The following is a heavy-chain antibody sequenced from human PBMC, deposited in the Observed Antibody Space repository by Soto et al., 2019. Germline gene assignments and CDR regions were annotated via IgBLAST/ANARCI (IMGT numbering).Heavy chain of an antibody. Sequence: GGSLRLSCVGSGFIFEDFAMNWVRQVPGKGLEWVSGISWNSATLAYADSVKGRFIVSRDNAKNILYLQMNSLRAEDAALYYCAKNVGSYYYDTSAYLYDYWGQGTLVTVSS. V-gene: IGHV3-9*01. J-gene: IGHJ4*02. CDR3: AKNVGSYYYDTSAYLYDY. CDR2: ISWNSATL. CDR1: GFIFEDFA. D-gene: IGHD3-22*01.